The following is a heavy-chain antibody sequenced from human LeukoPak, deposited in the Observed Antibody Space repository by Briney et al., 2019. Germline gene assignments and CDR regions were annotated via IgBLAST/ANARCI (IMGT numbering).Heavy chain of an antibody. CDR2: IYTSGST. CDR1: GDSISSYY. D-gene: IGHD3-10*01. CDR3: ARESKYYYGSGSYYTFDY. Sequence: SETLSLTCTVSGDSISSYYYSWIRQPAGKGLEWIGRIYTSGSTNYNPSLKSRVTISVDTSKNQFSLKLSSVTAADTAVYYCARESKYYYGSGSYYTFDYWGQGTLVTVSS. V-gene: IGHV4-4*07. J-gene: IGHJ4*02.